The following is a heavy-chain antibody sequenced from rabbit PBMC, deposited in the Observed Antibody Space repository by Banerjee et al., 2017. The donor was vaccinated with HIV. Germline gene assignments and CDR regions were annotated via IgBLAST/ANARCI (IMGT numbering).Heavy chain of an antibody. V-gene: IGHV1S40*01. Sequence: QSLEESGGDLVKPGASLTLTCTASGFSFSSSYYMCWVRQAPGKGLEWIACIYADNSGNTYYASWAKGRFTISKTSSTTVTLQMTSLTAADTATYFCARVDAGYAGYGYGTFNLWGPGTLVTVS. CDR1: GFSFSSSYY. J-gene: IGHJ4*01. CDR2: IYADNSGNT. CDR3: ARVDAGYAGYGYGTFNL. D-gene: IGHD7-1*01.